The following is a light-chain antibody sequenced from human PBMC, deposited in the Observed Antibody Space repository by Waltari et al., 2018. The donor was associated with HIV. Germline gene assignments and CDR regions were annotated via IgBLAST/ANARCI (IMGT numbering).Light chain of an antibody. CDR3: HQYSDYLGS. CDR1: QTVGDW. J-gene: IGKJ1*01. CDR2: RAT. Sequence: DIHMTQSPPTLTASVGDRVHITCRASQTVGDWLAWYQQKPGEAPSLLIYRATDVESGGPSRFSGSASGTDFTLAIDSLHPDDFATYYCHQYSDYLGSFGQGTRVELK. V-gene: IGKV1-5*03.